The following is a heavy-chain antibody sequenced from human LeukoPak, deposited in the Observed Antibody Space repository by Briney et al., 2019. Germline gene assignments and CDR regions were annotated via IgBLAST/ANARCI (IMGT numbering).Heavy chain of an antibody. D-gene: IGHD1-7*01. J-gene: IGHJ4*02. V-gene: IGHV4-59*01. CDR2: ISYSGST. CDR1: GDSISHFY. Sequence: PSETLSLTCTVSGDSISHFYWIWIRQPPGKRLEWIGYISYSGSTNYNPSLKSRVTISVDTSKNQFSLKLTSVTAADTAVYYCARGLNLYNWNYFAGVWGQGTLVTVSS. CDR3: ARGLNLYNWNYFAGV.